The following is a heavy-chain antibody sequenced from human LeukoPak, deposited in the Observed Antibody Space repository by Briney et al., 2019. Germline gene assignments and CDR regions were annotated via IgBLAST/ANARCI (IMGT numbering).Heavy chain of an antibody. CDR3: ARDTGVQGYSSSYYFDY. D-gene: IGHD6-13*01. CDR1: GYTFTGYY. J-gene: IGHJ4*02. V-gene: IGHV1-2*02. Sequence: ASVKVSCKASGYTFTGYYMHWVRQAPGQGLEWMGWINPNSGGTNYAQKFQGRVTMTRDTSISTAYMELSRLRSDDTAVYYCARDTGVQGYSSSYYFDYWGQGTLVTVSS. CDR2: INPNSGGT.